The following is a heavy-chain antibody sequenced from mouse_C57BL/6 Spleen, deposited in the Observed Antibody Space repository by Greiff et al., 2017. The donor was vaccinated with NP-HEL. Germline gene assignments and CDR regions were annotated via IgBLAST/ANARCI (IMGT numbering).Heavy chain of an antibody. Sequence: QVQLQQSGAELVRPGASVKLSCKASGYTFTDYYINWVKQRPGQGLEWIARIYPGSGNTYYNEKFKGKATLTAEKSSSTAYMQLSSLTSEDSAVYFCARDWGHGFAYWGQGTLVTVSA. CDR1: GYTFTDYY. J-gene: IGHJ3*01. D-gene: IGHD3-3*01. CDR2: IYPGSGNT. V-gene: IGHV1-76*01. CDR3: ARDWGHGFAY.